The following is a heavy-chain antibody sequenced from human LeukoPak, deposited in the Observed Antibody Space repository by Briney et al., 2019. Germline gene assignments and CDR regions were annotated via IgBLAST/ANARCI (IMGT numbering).Heavy chain of an antibody. J-gene: IGHJ6*03. CDR1: GGPIYSYH. CDR2: IDTSGST. D-gene: IGHD1-26*01. Sequence: SETLSLTCSVSGGPIYSYHWTWIRQTAGKGLGWIGRIDTSGSTNYNPSLKSRVTMSVDTSKNQFSLRLSSVTAADTAVYYCARGQWELLRYNYIDVWGKGTTVTVSS. CDR3: ARGQWELLRYNYIDV. V-gene: IGHV4-4*07.